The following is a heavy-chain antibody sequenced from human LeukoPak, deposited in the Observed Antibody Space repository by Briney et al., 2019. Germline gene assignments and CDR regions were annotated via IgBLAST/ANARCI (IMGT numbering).Heavy chain of an antibody. CDR3: TTGRTLLWYGDYFDY. J-gene: IGHJ4*02. D-gene: IGHD4-17*01. V-gene: IGHV3-30*03. CDR1: GFTFSSYG. Sequence: GGSLRLSCAASGFTFSSYGMHWVRQAPGKGLEWVAVISYDGSSKYYADSVKCRFTISRDNSENTLYLQMNSLKTEDTAVYYCTTGRTLLWYGDYFDYWGQGTLVTVSS. CDR2: ISYDGSSK.